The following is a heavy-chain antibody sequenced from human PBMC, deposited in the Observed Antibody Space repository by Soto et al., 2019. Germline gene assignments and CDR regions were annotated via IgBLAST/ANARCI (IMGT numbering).Heavy chain of an antibody. Sequence: QVQLVESGGAVVQPGKSLRLSCAASGFTFNTYGMYWVRQAPGKGLEWVAAISYDGSNKYHADSVKGRFTISRDNSKNTLDLQMHSLRVEDTAVYYCAKDIVRYTYGACDYWGQGALVTVSS. CDR2: ISYDGSNK. CDR3: AKDIVRYTYGACDY. J-gene: IGHJ4*02. CDR1: GFTFNTYG. D-gene: IGHD5-18*01. V-gene: IGHV3-30*18.